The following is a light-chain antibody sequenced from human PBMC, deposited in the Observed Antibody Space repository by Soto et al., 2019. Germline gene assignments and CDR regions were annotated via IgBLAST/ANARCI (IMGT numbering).Light chain of an antibody. J-gene: IGKJ3*01. CDR3: QQFGRSPRFT. V-gene: IGKV3-20*01. CDR2: DAS. CDR1: QNIGDNY. Sequence: IVLTQSPGTLSLSPGDRATLSCRASQNIGDNYLAWYQQKPGQAPRLLIYDASRRATGIPERFSGSGSGTDFTLTINRLEPEDFAVYYCQQFGRSPRFTFGPGTKVDI.